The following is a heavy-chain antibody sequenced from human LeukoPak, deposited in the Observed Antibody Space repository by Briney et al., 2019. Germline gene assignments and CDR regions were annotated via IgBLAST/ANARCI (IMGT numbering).Heavy chain of an antibody. CDR2: VSFSGST. Sequence: KPSETLSLTCSVSGGSVSGRSYYWGWIRQPPGKGLEWIGSVSFSGSTYYNPSLKSRVTISVDTSKNQFSLKLSSVTAADTAVYYCARDTGSSGYLTPLYYYGMDVWGQGTTVTVSS. J-gene: IGHJ6*02. CDR1: GGSVSGRSYY. CDR3: ARDTGSSGYLTPLYYYGMDV. V-gene: IGHV4-39*07. D-gene: IGHD3-22*01.